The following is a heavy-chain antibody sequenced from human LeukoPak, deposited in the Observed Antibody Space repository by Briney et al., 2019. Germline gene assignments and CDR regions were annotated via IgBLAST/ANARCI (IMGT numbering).Heavy chain of an antibody. CDR3: ARESVNSSWFLHYYYYYGMDV. Sequence: GASVKVSCKASGYTFTSYGISRVRQAPGQGLEWMGWISAYNGNTNYAQKLQGRVTMTTDTSTSTAYMELRSLRSDDTAVYYCARESVNSSWFLHYYYYYGMDVWDQGTTVTVSS. J-gene: IGHJ6*02. CDR2: ISAYNGNT. V-gene: IGHV1-18*01. D-gene: IGHD6-13*01. CDR1: GYTFTSYG.